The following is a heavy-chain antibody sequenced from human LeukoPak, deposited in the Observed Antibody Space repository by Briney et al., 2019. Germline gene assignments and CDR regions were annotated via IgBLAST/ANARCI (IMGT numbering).Heavy chain of an antibody. CDR2: FDLEDGET. Sequence: GASVKVSCKVSGYTLTELSMHWVRQAPGKGLEWMGGFDLEDGETIYAQKFQGRVTMTEDTSTDTAYMELSSLRSEDTAVYYCATRMGQLVQYNYYGMDVWGQGTTVTVSS. CDR1: GYTLTELS. D-gene: IGHD6-6*01. CDR3: ATRMGQLVQYNYYGMDV. V-gene: IGHV1-24*01. J-gene: IGHJ6*02.